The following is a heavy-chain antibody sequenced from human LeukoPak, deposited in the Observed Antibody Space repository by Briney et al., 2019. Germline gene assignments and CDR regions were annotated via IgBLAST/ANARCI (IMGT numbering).Heavy chain of an antibody. CDR2: IYYSGST. V-gene: IGHV4-59*01. Sequence: SETLSLTCSVSGGSISSYYWKWIRQPPGKGLEWIGYIYYSGSTNYNPSLKSRVTISVDTSKNQFSLKLSSVTAADTAVYYCARGSGGYLSLGVDYWGQGTLVTVSS. D-gene: IGHD3-22*01. J-gene: IGHJ4*02. CDR3: ARGSGGYLSLGVDY. CDR1: GGSISSYY.